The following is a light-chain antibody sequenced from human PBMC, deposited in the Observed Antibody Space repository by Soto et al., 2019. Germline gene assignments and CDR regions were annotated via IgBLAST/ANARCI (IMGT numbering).Light chain of an antibody. CDR3: QQYNNWPPIT. J-gene: IGKJ5*01. CDR1: QSVSSN. CDR2: GAS. V-gene: IGKV3-15*01. Sequence: VMTQAPGTLSLSPGERATVSCRASQSVSSNLAWYQQKPGQAPRLLIYGASTGATGIPARFSGSGSGTEFTLTISSLQSEDFAVYYCQQYNNWPPITFGQGTRLEIK.